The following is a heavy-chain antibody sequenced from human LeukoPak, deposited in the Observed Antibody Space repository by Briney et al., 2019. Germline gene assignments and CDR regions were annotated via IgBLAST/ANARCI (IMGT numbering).Heavy chain of an antibody. CDR3: AGHSFDTVDAFDV. D-gene: IGHD2-2*02. Sequence: GESLKISCEASGFNFKNYWVGWVRQMPGKGLEWMGIIYPGDYDTRYSPSFQGHVTTSVDKSISTASLQWRSLRASDTAVYFCAGHSFDTVDAFDVWGQGTIVTVSA. V-gene: IGHV5-51*01. J-gene: IGHJ3*01. CDR2: IYPGDYDT. CDR1: GFNFKNYW.